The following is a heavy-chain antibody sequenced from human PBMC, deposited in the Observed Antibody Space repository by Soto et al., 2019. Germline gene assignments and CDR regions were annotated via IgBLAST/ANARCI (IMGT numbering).Heavy chain of an antibody. J-gene: IGHJ4*02. D-gene: IGHD6-19*01. CDR2: IYYTGST. Sequence: SETLSLTCTVSGRPITGDYWGWIRQPPGKALEYIGHIYYTGSTRCNPSLTSRVTISLDTSREQFSLKLTSVTAADTAVYYCARESSGWYAPPIDYWGQGTLVTVSS. CDR3: ARESSGWYAPPIDY. CDR1: GRPITGDY. V-gene: IGHV4-59*01.